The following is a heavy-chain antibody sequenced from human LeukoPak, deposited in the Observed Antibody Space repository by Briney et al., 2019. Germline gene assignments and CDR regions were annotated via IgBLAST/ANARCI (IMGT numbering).Heavy chain of an antibody. D-gene: IGHD4-17*01. CDR3: ARENGDYYRAFDI. CDR2: IYTSGST. CDR1: GGSISSYY. J-gene: IGHJ3*02. V-gene: IGHV4-4*07. Sequence: SGTLSLTCTVSGGSISSYYWSWIRQPAGKGLEWIGHIYTSGSTNYNPSLNSRVTMSVDTSKSQFSLNLTSVTAADTAVFYCARENGDYYRAFDIWGQGTMVTVSS.